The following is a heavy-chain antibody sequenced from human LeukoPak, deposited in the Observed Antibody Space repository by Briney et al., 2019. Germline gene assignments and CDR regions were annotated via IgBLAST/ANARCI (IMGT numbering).Heavy chain of an antibody. CDR1: GFTFSNYA. Sequence: GSLRLSCAASGFTFSNYAMSWVRQAPGKGLEWISFITSSSATIYYADSVKGRFTISRDNAKNSLYLQMNSLRDEDTAVYYCARSSGYYDYYFDYWGQGTLVTVSS. J-gene: IGHJ4*02. CDR2: ITSSSATI. D-gene: IGHD6-19*01. V-gene: IGHV3-48*02. CDR3: ARSSGYYDYYFDY.